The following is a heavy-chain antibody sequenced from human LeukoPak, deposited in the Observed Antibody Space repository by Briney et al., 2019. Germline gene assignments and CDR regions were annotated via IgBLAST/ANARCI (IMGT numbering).Heavy chain of an antibody. J-gene: IGHJ4*02. CDR1: AFTLSSYW. V-gene: IGHV3-74*01. D-gene: IGHD6-13*01. CDR3: ARVTDSSSWVIAY. Sequence: GGSLRLSCAPSAFTLSSYWMHWVRQAPGKGLVWVSRINGDGSSTNYADSVRGRFTISRDNAKNTLYLQMNSLRAEDTAVYYCARVTDSSSWVIAYWGQGTLVTVSS. CDR2: INGDGSST.